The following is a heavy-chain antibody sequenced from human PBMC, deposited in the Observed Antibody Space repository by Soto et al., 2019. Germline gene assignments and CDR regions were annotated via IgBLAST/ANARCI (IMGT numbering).Heavy chain of an antibody. Sequence: SVKVSCKASGGTFSSYTISWVRQAPGQGLEWMGRIIPILATANYAQKFQGRVTITADESTSTAYMELSSLRSEDTAVYYCARDMCGDCFSFDYWGQGTLVTVSS. V-gene: IGHV1-69*08. CDR3: ARDMCGDCFSFDY. D-gene: IGHD2-21*02. CDR2: IIPILATA. J-gene: IGHJ4*02. CDR1: GGTFSSYT.